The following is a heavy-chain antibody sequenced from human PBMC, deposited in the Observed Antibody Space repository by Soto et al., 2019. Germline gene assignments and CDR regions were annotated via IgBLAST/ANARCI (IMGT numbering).Heavy chain of an antibody. CDR2: INHSGST. CDR1: GGSFSGYY. V-gene: IGHV4-34*01. J-gene: IGHJ6*03. Sequence: QVQLQQWGAGLLKPSETLSLTCAVYGGSFSGYYWSWIRQPPGKGLEWIGEINHSGSTNYNPSLKSRVTISVATSKNQFSLKLSSVTAADTAVYYCARAVYYSRSCYYYYYMDVWGKGTTVTVSS. D-gene: IGHD4-4*01. CDR3: ARAVYYSRSCYYYYYMDV.